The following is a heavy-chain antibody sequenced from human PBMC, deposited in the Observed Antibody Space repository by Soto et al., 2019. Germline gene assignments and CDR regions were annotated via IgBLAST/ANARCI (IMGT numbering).Heavy chain of an antibody. D-gene: IGHD4-17*01. CDR3: ARDRGNGHYGQESWGLDV. CDR1: GFTLGTYW. CDR2: IKQDGSEE. Sequence: EVQLVASGGGLVQPGESLRLSCVASGFTLGTYWMSWARQAPGKGLEWLASIKQDGSEEFSVDSVKGRFTISRDNAKNSLFLQLNSLRGEDTGVYYCARDRGNGHYGQESWGLDVWGQGTTVTVSS. V-gene: IGHV3-7*05. J-gene: IGHJ6*02.